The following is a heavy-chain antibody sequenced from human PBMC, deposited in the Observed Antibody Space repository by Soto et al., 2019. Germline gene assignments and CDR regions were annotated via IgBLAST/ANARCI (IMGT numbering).Heavy chain of an antibody. J-gene: IGHJ4*02. CDR1: GGSISSGGYY. Sequence: PSETLSLTCTVSGGSISSGGYYWSWIRQHPGKGLEWIGYIYYSGSTYYNPSLKSRVTISVGTSKNQFSLKLSSVTAADTAVYYCARAEYAMFDYWGQGTLVTVSS. CDR3: ARAEYAMFDY. D-gene: IGHD2-8*01. CDR2: IYYSGST. V-gene: IGHV4-31*03.